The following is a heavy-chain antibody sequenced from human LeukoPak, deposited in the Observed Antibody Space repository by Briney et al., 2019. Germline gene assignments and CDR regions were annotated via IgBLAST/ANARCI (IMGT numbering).Heavy chain of an antibody. CDR3: ARYLSVDSSGLDY. D-gene: IGHD3-22*01. Sequence: SETLSLTCLYYVGSFVVYYWGWIGQPPGRGREWIGGINHSGSTNYNPSLKSRVTISVDTAKNQFSLKLSSVTAADTAVYYCARYLSVDSSGLDYWGQGTLVTVSS. J-gene: IGHJ4*02. CDR2: INHSGST. V-gene: IGHV4-34*01. CDR1: VGSFVVYY.